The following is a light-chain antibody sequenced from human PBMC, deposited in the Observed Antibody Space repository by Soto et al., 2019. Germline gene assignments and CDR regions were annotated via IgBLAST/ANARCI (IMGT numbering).Light chain of an antibody. CDR2: GAS. CDR3: QQYNNWAQT. V-gene: IGKV3-15*01. CDR1: QSVSSN. J-gene: IGKJ1*01. Sequence: EIVMTQSPATLSVSPGERATLSCRASQSVSSNLAWYRQKPRQAPRLLTYGASTRATGIPARFSGSGSWTEFTLTISSLQSEDFAVYYCQQYNNWAQTFGQGTNVDIK.